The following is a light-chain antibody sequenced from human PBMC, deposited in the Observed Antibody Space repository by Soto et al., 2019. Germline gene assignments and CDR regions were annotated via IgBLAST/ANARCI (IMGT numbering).Light chain of an antibody. CDR1: QGVTSSS. V-gene: IGKV3-20*01. J-gene: IGKJ2*01. CDR3: QQYGSSPRT. CDR2: GAS. Sequence: EIVLTQSPGTLSLSPGERATLSCRASQGVTSSSLAWYQQKLGQAPRLLIYGASSRATGISDRFSGSGSGTDFTLTISRLESEDFAVYYWQQYGSSPRTFGQGTKLEIK.